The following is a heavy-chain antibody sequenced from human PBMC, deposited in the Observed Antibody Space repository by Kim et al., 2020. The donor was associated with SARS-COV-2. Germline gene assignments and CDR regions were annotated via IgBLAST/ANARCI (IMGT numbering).Heavy chain of an antibody. V-gene: IGHV3-21*01. D-gene: IGHD2-21*01. CDR3: ARDGSFLFGAPFDY. J-gene: IGHJ4*02. CDR2: ISSSSSYI. CDR1: GFTFSSYS. Sequence: GGSLRLSCAASGFTFSSYSMNWVRQAPGKGLEWVSSISSSSSYIYYADSVKGRFTISRDNAKNSLYLQMNSLRAEDTAVYYCARDGSFLFGAPFDYWGQGTLVTVSS.